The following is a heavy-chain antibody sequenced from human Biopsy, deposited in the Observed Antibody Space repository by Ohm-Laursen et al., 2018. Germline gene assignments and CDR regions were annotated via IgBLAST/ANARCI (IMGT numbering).Heavy chain of an antibody. CDR1: GDSIRNYY. CDR3: AGIVLGPTNDAFDI. V-gene: IGHV4-4*07. D-gene: IGHD1-26*01. Sequence: TLSLTCAVSGDSIRNYYWSWIRQAAGKGLEWIGRIYPGGGTIYNPSLKSRVTMSVDTSKNHFSLNLNSVTAADTAVYYCAGIVLGPTNDAFDIWGQGTLVIVSS. CDR2: IYPGGGT. J-gene: IGHJ3*02.